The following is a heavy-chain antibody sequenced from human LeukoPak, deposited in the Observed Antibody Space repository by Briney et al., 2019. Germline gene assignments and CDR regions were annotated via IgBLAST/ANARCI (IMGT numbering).Heavy chain of an antibody. D-gene: IGHD3-3*01. CDR2: IRYDGSNK. Sequence: GGSLRLSCAASGFTFSSYGMHWVRQAPGKGLEWVAFIRYDGSNKYYADSVKGRFTISRDKSKNTLYLQMNSLRAEDTAVYYCAKDPTAGFWSGYYFDYWGQGTLVTVSS. V-gene: IGHV3-30*02. CDR3: AKDPTAGFWSGYYFDY. CDR1: GFTFSSYG. J-gene: IGHJ4*02.